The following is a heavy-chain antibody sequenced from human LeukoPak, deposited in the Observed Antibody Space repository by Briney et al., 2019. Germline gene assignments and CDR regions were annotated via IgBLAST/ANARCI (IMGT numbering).Heavy chain of an antibody. CDR1: GYTFTGYY. J-gene: IGHJ5*02. Sequence: ASVKVSCKASGYTFTGYYMHWVRQAPGQGLEWVGWINPKNGGSNYAQKFQGRVTMTRDRSISTAYMELRSLRSDDTAVYYCARDQYYDSKGWFDPWGQGTLVTVSS. V-gene: IGHV1-2*02. CDR2: INPKNGGS. CDR3: ARDQYYDSKGWFDP. D-gene: IGHD3-22*01.